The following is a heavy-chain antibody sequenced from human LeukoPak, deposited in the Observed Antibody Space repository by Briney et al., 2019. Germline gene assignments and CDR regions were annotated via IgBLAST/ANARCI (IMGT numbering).Heavy chain of an antibody. V-gene: IGHV4-30-2*01. CDR1: GGSICSGGYS. D-gene: IGHD3-22*01. CDR2: IYHSGST. Sequence: PSQTLSLTCAVSGGSICSGGYSWSWIRQPPGKGLEWIGYIYHSGSTYYNPSLKSRVTISVDRSKNQFSLKLSSVTAADTAVYYCARKYDSSGYYDYWGQGTLVTVSS. CDR3: ARKYDSSGYYDY. J-gene: IGHJ4*02.